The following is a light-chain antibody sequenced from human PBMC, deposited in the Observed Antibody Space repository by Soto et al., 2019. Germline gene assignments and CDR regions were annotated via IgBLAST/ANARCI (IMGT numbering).Light chain of an antibody. CDR1: QGISSY. CDR2: AAS. Sequence: DIQFTQLPSFLSPFVGYRVNITSPASQGISSYLAWYQQKPGKAPKLLIYAASTLQSGVPSRFSGSGSGTEFTLTIGSLQTEDFATYYCKQLNSYPLTFGGGTKVDIK. CDR3: KQLNSYPLT. V-gene: IGKV1-9*01. J-gene: IGKJ4*01.